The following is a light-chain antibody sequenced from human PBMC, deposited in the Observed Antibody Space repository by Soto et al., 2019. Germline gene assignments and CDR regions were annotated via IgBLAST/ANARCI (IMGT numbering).Light chain of an antibody. V-gene: IGKV3-20*01. J-gene: IGKJ4*01. CDR3: QQYGSSPT. Sequence: EIVLTQSPGTLSLSPGERATLSCRASQSVSSSYLAWYQQKPGQAPRLLIYAASSRATGIPDRFSGSGSGTDFPLTISRLEPEDFAVYYCQQYGSSPTFGGGTKVEIK. CDR1: QSVSSSY. CDR2: AAS.